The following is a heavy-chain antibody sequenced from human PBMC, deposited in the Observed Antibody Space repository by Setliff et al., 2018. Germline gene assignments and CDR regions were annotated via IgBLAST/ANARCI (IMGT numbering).Heavy chain of an antibody. J-gene: IGHJ4*01. V-gene: IGHV4-34*01. CDR2: ALQGGST. CDR1: GETISDSY. CDR3: ARGLGDERTAYPYAEYFQY. Sequence: SETLSLTCGVYGETISDSYWSWLRQPPGRALEWIGEALQGGSTNYNPSLRGRVIISLDTSKRQFALRINSVTAADTGVYYCARGLGDERTAYPYAEYFQYWGDGTLVTVSS. D-gene: IGHD3-16*01.